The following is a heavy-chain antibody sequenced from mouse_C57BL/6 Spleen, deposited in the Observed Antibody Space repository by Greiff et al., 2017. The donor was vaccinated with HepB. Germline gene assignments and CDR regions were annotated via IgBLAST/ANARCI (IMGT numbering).Heavy chain of an antibody. J-gene: IGHJ2*01. V-gene: IGHV1-53*01. CDR2: INPSNGGT. CDR3: ARWAYYGSSLYYFDY. Sequence: QVQLQQPGTALVKPGASVKLSCKASGYTFTSYWMHWVKQRPGQGLEWIGNINPSNGGTNYNEKFKSKATLTVEKSSSTADMQLSSLTSEDSAVYYCARWAYYGSSLYYFDYWGQGTTLTVSS. D-gene: IGHD1-1*01. CDR1: GYTFTSYW.